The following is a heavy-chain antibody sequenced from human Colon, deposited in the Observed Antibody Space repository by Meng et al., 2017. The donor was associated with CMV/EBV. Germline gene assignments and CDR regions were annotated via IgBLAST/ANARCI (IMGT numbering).Heavy chain of an antibody. CDR1: GFSLSTITVS. D-gene: IGHD6-6*01. CDR2: IHGDDTN. V-gene: IGHV2-5*02. Sequence: QVIVHGSCPSLVTPTQTLTLTCSFSGFSLSTITVSVGWIRQPQGKALEWLALIHGDDTNEYNPSLSNRLTVTRDTSKNQVFLTLTNVDPVDTGTYYCVQRHSSSTGEVHWGQGTLVTVSS. CDR3: VQRHSSSTGEVH. J-gene: IGHJ4*02.